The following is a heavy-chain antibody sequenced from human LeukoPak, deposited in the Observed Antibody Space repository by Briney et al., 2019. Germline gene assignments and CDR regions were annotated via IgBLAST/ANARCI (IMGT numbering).Heavy chain of an antibody. Sequence: GGSLRLSCAAFGFTFSNAWMSWVRQAPGKGLEWVGRIKSKTDGGTTDYAAPVKGRFTISRDNAKNSLYLQMNSLRAEDTAVYYCARDGQYCSGGSCYSIFDPWGQGTLVTVSS. J-gene: IGHJ5*02. CDR2: IKSKTDGGTT. CDR3: ARDGQYCSGGSCYSIFDP. D-gene: IGHD2-15*01. CDR1: GFTFSNAW. V-gene: IGHV3-15*01.